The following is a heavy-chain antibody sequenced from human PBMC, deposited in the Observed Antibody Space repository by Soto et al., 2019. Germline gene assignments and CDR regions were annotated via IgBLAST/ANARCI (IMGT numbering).Heavy chain of an antibody. CDR3: AEENSSSFAYYYYYGMDV. CDR1: GGTFSSYA. J-gene: IGHJ6*02. V-gene: IGHV1-69*12. CDR2: IIPIFGTA. Sequence: QVQLVQSGAEVKKPGSSVKVSCKASGGTFSSYAISWVRQAPGQGLEWMGGIIPIFGTANYAQKFQGRVTITADESTSTAYMELSSLRSEDTAVYYCAEENSSSFAYYYYYGMDVWGQGTTVTVSS. D-gene: IGHD6-6*01.